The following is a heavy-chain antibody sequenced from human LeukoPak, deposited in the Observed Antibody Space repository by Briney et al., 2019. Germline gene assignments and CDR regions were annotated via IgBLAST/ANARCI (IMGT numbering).Heavy chain of an antibody. D-gene: IGHD6-13*01. CDR1: GFTFRSNS. CDR3: AKDLTGVSPGIAAAGYFDY. CDR2: ISSSSSTI. Sequence: GGSLRLSCAASGFTFRSNSMSWVRQAPGKGLEWVSYISSSSSTIYYADSVKGRFTISRDNAKNSLYLQMNSLRAEDTAVYYCAKDLTGVSPGIAAAGYFDYWGQGTLVTVSS. J-gene: IGHJ4*02. V-gene: IGHV3-48*04.